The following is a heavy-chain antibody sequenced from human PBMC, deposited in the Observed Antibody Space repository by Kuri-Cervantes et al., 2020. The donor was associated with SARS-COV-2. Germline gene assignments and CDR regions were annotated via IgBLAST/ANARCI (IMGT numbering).Heavy chain of an antibody. CDR3: AREELLHGGDYFDY. V-gene: IGHV3-21*01. J-gene: IGHJ4*02. Sequence: GESLKISCAASGFTFSSYSMNWVRQAPGKGLEWVSSISSSSSYIYYADSVKGRFTISRDNSKNTLYLQMNSLRAEDTAVYYCAREELLHGGDYFDYWGQGTLVTVSS. CDR1: GFTFSSYS. D-gene: IGHD1-26*01. CDR2: ISSSSSYI.